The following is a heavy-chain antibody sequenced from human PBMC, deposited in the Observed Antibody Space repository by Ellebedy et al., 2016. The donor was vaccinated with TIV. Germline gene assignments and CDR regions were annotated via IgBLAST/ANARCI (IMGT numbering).Heavy chain of an antibody. V-gene: IGHV4-39*07. Sequence: MPGGSLRLSCSVSGGSVSSTRYYWGWIRQPPGKGLEWIGSVHYSGNTYYNPSLQSRITISVDTSKNQFSLSLTSVAAADTALYYCASHRGFNSGWTFDYWGLGTLVTVSS. D-gene: IGHD5-12*01. CDR2: VHYSGNT. CDR3: ASHRGFNSGWTFDY. CDR1: GGSVSSTRYY. J-gene: IGHJ4*02.